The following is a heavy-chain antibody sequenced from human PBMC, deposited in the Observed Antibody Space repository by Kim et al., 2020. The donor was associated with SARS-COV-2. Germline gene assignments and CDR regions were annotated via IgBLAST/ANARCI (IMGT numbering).Heavy chain of an antibody. Sequence: SETLSLTCAVYGGSFSGYYWSWIRQPPGKGLEWIGEINHSGSTNYNPSLKSRVTISVDTSKNQFSLKLSSVTAADTAVYYCARELVPIWFDPWGQGTLVTVSS. D-gene: IGHD2-15*01. V-gene: IGHV4-34*01. CDR2: INHSGST. J-gene: IGHJ5*02. CDR1: GGSFSGYY. CDR3: ARELVPIWFDP.